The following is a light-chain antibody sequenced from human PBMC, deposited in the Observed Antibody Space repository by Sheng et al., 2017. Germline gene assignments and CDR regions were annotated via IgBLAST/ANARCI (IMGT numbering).Light chain of an antibody. CDR2: QDY. CDR3: QVWDSSTLV. J-gene: IGLJ3*02. V-gene: IGLV3-1*01. CDR1: QLSNKY. Sequence: SYELTQPPSVSVAPGQAASITCSADQLSNKYTSWYQHSPGQSPVLVIYQDYKRPSGIPERFSGSSSGNTATLTISGTQAMDEADYYCQVWDSSTLVFGGGTKLTVL.